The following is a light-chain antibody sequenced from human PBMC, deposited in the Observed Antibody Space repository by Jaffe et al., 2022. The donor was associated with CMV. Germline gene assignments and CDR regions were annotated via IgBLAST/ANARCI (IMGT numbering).Light chain of an antibody. CDR3: SSTVSSGDHRV. CDR2: EDS. V-gene: IGLV3-10*01. CDR1: ALPKKY. Sequence: SYELTQPPSVSVSPGQTARITCSGDALPKKYAYWYQQKSGQAPVLVIYEDSKRPSGIPERFSGSNSGTMATLTISGAQVEDEADYYCSSTVSSGDHRVFGTGTKVTVL. J-gene: IGLJ1*01.